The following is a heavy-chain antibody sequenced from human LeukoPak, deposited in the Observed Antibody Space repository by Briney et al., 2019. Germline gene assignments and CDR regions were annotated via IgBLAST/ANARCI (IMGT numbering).Heavy chain of an antibody. CDR3: ARRIAYGSGSYWVENWFDP. V-gene: IGHV4-59*08. J-gene: IGHJ5*02. D-gene: IGHD3-10*01. CDR1: GGSISSYF. Sequence: SETLSLTCTVSGGSISSYFWSWIRQPPGKGLEWIGYIYYSGSTNYNPSLKSRVTISVDTSKNQFSLKLCSVTAADTAVYYCARRIAYGSGSYWVENWFDPWGQGTLVTVSS. CDR2: IYYSGST.